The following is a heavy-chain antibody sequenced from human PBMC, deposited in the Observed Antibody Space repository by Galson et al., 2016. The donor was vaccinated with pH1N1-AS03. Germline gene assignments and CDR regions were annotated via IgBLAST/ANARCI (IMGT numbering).Heavy chain of an antibody. CDR2: VNDSGGRT. CDR1: GFTFSRSA. J-gene: IGHJ3*01. V-gene: IGHV3-23*01. CDR3: VAGGSGNDLFDV. D-gene: IGHD3-10*01. Sequence: SLRLSCAASGFTFSRSAMSWVRQVPGKGLEWVSSVNDSGGRTSYANSVKGRFTVSRDNTKNTLSLEMSSLRVEDTAAYYCVAGGSGNDLFDVWGLGTMVIVSS.